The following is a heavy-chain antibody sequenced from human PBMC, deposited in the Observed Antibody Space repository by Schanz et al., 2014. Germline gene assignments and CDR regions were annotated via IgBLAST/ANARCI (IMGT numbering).Heavy chain of an antibody. J-gene: IGHJ4*02. D-gene: IGHD2-15*01. CDR1: GFTFRSYP. CDR3: AKGKDSPYYFDD. Sequence: EAQLLESGGNLVQPGGSLRVSCVGSGFTFRSYPMTWVRQAPGKGLEWVAGISGAGGSTYYVDSVKGRFTISRDNSRNTMYLQMTGLRAEDTAIYYCAKGKDSPYYFDDWGRGTLVTVSS. V-gene: IGHV3-23*01. CDR2: ISGAGGST.